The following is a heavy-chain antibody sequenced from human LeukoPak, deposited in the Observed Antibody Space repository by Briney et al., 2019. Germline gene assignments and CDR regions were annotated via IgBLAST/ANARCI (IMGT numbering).Heavy chain of an antibody. J-gene: IGHJ4*02. Sequence: PSETLSLTCAVYGGSFSGYYWSWIRQPPGKGLEWIGEINHSGSTNYNPSLKSRVTISVDTSKNQFSLKLSSVTAADTAVYYCARAIRRKQLWLLGRSGFDYWGQGTLVTVSS. CDR3: ARAIRRKQLWLLGRSGFDY. CDR1: GGSFSGYY. D-gene: IGHD5-18*01. V-gene: IGHV4-34*01. CDR2: INHSGST.